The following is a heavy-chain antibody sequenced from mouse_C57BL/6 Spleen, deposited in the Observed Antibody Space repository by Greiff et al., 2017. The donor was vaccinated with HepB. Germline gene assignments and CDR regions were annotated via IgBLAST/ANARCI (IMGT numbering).Heavy chain of an antibody. CDR2: FYPGSGSI. CDR1: GYTFTEYT. J-gene: IGHJ3*01. Sequence: QVQLKESGAELVKPGASVKLSCKASGYTFTEYTIHWVKQRSGQGLEWIGWFYPGSGSIKYNEKFKDKATLTADKSSSTVYMELSRLTSEDSAVYFCARHEESLSGGYSWFAYWGQGTLVTVSA. D-gene: IGHD2-3*01. V-gene: IGHV1-62-2*01. CDR3: ARHEESLSGGYSWFAY.